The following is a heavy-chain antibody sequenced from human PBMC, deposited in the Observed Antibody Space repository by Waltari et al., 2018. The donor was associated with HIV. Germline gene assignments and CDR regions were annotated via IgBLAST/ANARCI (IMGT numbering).Heavy chain of an antibody. D-gene: IGHD2-21*02. J-gene: IGHJ4*02. CDR1: GGSISSTYHY. Sequence: QLQLQESGPGLVKPSETLSLTCTVSGGSISSTYHYWGWIRQPPGKGLEWIGSIYYSGSTYYNPSLKSRVTIAVDTSKNQVSLKLSSVTAADTAVYYCARLEGLRGGDLIDSWGQGTLVTVSS. V-gene: IGHV4-39*01. CDR3: ARLEGLRGGDLIDS. CDR2: IYYSGST.